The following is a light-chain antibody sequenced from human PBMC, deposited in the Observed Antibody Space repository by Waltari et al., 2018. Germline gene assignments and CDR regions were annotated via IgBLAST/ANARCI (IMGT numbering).Light chain of an antibody. J-gene: IGLJ1*01. V-gene: IGLV2-14*03. CDR2: DVS. CDR3: SSYTSSSTLYV. Sequence: QSALTQPASVSGSPGQSITISCTGTSSDVGFYNYVSWYQQHPGKAPKLMIYDVSNRPSGFSNRFSGSKSGNTASLTISGLQAEDEADYYCSSYTSSSTLYVFGTGTKVTVL. CDR1: SSDVGFYNY.